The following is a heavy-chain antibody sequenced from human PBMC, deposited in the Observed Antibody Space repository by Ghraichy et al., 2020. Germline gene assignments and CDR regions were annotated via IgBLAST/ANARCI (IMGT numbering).Heavy chain of an antibody. J-gene: IGHJ4*02. CDR3: ARRGGWSGHTFDY. Sequence: SETLSLTCTVSGGSISSYYWSWIRQPPGKGLEWIGYIYYSGSTNYNPSLKSRVTISVDTSKNQFSLKLSSVTAADTAVYYCARRGGWSGHTFDYWGQGTLVTVSS. D-gene: IGHD6-19*01. CDR1: GGSISSYY. CDR2: IYYSGST. V-gene: IGHV4-59*01.